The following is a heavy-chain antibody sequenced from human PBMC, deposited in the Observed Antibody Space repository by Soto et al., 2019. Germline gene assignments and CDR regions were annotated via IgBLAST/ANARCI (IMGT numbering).Heavy chain of an antibody. CDR1: GFTFSDFY. CDR3: ARGVDFWSGYCMDNAFDI. V-gene: IGHV3-11*01. Sequence: GGSLRLSCVASGFTFSDFYMSWLRPAPGKGLEWVSSISRIGSTIFYTDSVKGPLTMSTDHAKNSLYLQMNSLRDEETAVYYCARGVDFWSGYCMDNAFDIWGQGIMVTVSS. CDR2: ISRIGSTI. J-gene: IGHJ3*02. D-gene: IGHD3-3*01.